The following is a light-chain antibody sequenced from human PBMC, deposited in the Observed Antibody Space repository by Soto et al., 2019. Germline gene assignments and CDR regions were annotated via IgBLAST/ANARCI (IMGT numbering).Light chain of an antibody. CDR3: QQYENWLT. J-gene: IGKJ1*01. V-gene: IGKV3-15*01. Sequence: EIVMTQSQATLSVSPGERATLSCRASQSVSINLAWYQQKPGQAPRLLMYGASTRATGIPARFSGSGSGTEFTLTISGMQSEDSAFYFCQQYENWLTFGQGTKGEIK. CDR2: GAS. CDR1: QSVSIN.